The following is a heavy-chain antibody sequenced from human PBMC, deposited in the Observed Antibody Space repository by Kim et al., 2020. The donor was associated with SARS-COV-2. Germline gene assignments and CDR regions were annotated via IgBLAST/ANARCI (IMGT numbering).Heavy chain of an antibody. CDR1: GFTFSNYA. CDR3: GRYSAFSAYDY. V-gene: IGHV3-64D*06. D-gene: IGHD5-12*01. J-gene: IGHJ4*02. CDR2: VSTDGGGT. Sequence: GGSLRLSCSASGFTFSNYAMHWVRQAPGKGLEYVSAVSTDGGGTYYADSVKARFTISRDNSKNTLYLQMSSLRVEDTAVYYCGRYSAFSAYDYWGQGTLV.